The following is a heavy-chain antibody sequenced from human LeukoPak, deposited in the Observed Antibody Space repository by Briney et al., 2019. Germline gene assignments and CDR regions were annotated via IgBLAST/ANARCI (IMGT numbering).Heavy chain of an antibody. J-gene: IGHJ4*02. D-gene: IGHD2-15*01. CDR1: GDSISSGSILTYY. V-gene: IGHV4-61*01. Sequence: SETLSLTCTVSGDSISSGSILTYYWTWIRQPPGKGLEWIGYIYNRGNTNYNPSLENRVTISVVTSKNQFSLKVNSVTAADTAVYYCARGRDTVSTPFDYWGQGTLVTVSS. CDR2: IYNRGNT. CDR3: ARGRDTVSTPFDY.